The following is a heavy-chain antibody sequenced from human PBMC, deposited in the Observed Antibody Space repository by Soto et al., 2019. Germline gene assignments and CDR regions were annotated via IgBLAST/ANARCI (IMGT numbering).Heavy chain of an antibody. D-gene: IGHD3-22*01. CDR2: IYWNDDK. CDR1: GFSLSTSGVG. CDR3: AHRGYYYDSSGTWWFDP. J-gene: IGHJ5*02. V-gene: IGHV2-5*01. Sequence: QITLKESGPTLVKPTQTLTLTCTFSGFSLSTSGVGVGWIRQPPGKALEWLALIYWNDDKRYSPSLKSSLTITNDTSKNQVVLTMTNMDPVDTATYYCAHRGYYYDSSGTWWFDPWGQGTLVTVSS.